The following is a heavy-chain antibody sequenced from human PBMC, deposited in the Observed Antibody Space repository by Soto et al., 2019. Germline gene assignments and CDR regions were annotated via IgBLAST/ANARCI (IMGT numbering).Heavy chain of an antibody. CDR2: IYYSGST. Sequence: QVQLQESGPGLVKPSETLSLTCTVSGGSISSYYWSWIRQPPGKGLEWIGYIYYSGSTNYNPSLKSRVTISVDTSKNQLSLKLSSVTAADTAVYYCARVDVWFGDDAFDIWGQGTMVTVSS. CDR1: GGSISSYY. D-gene: IGHD3-10*01. J-gene: IGHJ3*02. V-gene: IGHV4-59*01. CDR3: ARVDVWFGDDAFDI.